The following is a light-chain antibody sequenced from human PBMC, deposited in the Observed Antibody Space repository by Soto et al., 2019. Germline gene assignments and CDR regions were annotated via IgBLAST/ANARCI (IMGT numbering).Light chain of an antibody. J-gene: IGKJ1*01. CDR2: DAS. CDR1: QNIDNK. CDR3: QQFHYWWT. V-gene: IGKV3-15*01. Sequence: ESVMMQSPATLSVSPGERATLSCRASQNIDNKLVWYQQKPGQVPRLLIYDASTRATGIPARFSGSGSGTEFTLTISSLQSEDFAFYYCQQFHYWWTFGQGTKVAIK.